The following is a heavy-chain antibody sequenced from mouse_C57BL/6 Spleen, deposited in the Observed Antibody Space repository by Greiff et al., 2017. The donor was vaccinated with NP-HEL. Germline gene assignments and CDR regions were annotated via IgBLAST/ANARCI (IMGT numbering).Heavy chain of an antibody. CDR3: ARRGSNYVGPWFAY. D-gene: IGHD2-5*01. CDR2: INPNNGGT. Sequence: EVQLQQSGPELVKPGASVKIPCKASGYTFTDYNMDWVKQSHGKSLEWIGDINPNNGGTIYNQKFKGKATLTVDKSSSTAYMELRSLTSEDTAVYYCARRGSNYVGPWFAYWGQGTLVTVSA. V-gene: IGHV1-18*01. CDR1: GYTFTDYN. J-gene: IGHJ3*01.